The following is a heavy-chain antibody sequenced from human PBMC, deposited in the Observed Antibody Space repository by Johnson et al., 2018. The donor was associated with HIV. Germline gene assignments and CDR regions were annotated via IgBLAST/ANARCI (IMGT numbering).Heavy chain of an antibody. D-gene: IGHD3-22*01. J-gene: IGHJ3*02. CDR1: GFTVSRNY. V-gene: IGHV3-30-3*01. Sequence: QMQLVESGGGLVQPGGSLRLSCAASGFTVSRNYMSWVRQAPGKGLEWVAVISYDGSNKYYADSVKGRFTISRDNSKNTLYLQMNSLRAEDTAVYYCARDRPIAPFDIWGQGTMVTVSS. CDR3: ARDRPIAPFDI. CDR2: ISYDGSNK.